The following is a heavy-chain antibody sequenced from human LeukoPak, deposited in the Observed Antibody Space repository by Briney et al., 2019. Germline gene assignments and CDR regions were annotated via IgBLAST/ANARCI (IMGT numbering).Heavy chain of an antibody. D-gene: IGHD4-17*01. V-gene: IGHV1-18*01. J-gene: IGHJ3*02. CDR2: ISAYNGKT. CDR3: ARSNDDYGAFDI. Sequence: ASVKVSCKASGYSFSSYGITWVRQAPGQGLEWMGWISAYNGKTNYAQKFQGRVTMTTDTSTSTAYMELRSLRSDDTAVYYCARSNDDYGAFDIWGQGTMVTVSS. CDR1: GYSFSSYG.